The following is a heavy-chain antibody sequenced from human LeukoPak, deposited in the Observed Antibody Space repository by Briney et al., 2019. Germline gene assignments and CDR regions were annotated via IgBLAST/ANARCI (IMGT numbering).Heavy chain of an antibody. CDR3: ARVRVATSHYYYGMDV. D-gene: IGHD5-12*01. Sequence: ASVKVSCKASGYTFTGYYMHWVRQAPGQGLEWMEWINPNSGGTNYAQRFQGRVTMTRDTSISTAYMELSRLRSDDTAVYYCARVRVATSHYYYGMDVWGQGTTVTVSS. V-gene: IGHV1-2*02. CDR2: INPNSGGT. CDR1: GYTFTGYY. J-gene: IGHJ6*02.